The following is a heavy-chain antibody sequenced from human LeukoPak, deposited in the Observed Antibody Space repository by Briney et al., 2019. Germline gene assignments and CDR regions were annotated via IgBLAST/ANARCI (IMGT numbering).Heavy chain of an antibody. CDR1: GFTFSSYD. D-gene: IGHD3-16*01. CDR3: ARTLASDAFGI. J-gene: IGHJ3*02. Sequence: GGSLRLSCAASGFTFSSYDMHWVRQAAGKGLEWVSAIGTAGDTYYPGSVKGRFTISRENAKNSLYLQMNSLRAGDTAVYYCARTLASDAFGIWGQGTMVTVSS. CDR2: IGTAGDT. V-gene: IGHV3-13*01.